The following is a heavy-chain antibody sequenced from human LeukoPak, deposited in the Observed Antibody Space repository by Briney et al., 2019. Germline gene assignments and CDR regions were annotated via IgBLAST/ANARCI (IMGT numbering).Heavy chain of an antibody. D-gene: IGHD3-3*02. Sequence: SVKVSCKASGFTFTSSAVQWVRQARGQRLEWIGWIVVGSGNTNYVQKFQERVTITRDMSTSTAYMELSSLRSEDTAVYYCAAVGISHYFDYWGQGTLVTVSS. CDR3: AAVGISHYFDY. V-gene: IGHV1-58*01. CDR1: GFTFTSSA. J-gene: IGHJ4*02. CDR2: IVVGSGNT.